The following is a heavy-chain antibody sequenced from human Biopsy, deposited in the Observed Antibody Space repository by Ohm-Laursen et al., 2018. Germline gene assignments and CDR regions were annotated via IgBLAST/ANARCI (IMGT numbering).Heavy chain of an antibody. CDR3: ARDRGYYSDRTVPGYFDL. D-gene: IGHD3-22*01. Sequence: SETLSLTCTVSGDSITRSYWSWIRQSPGKGLEWIGYVYYTGSTDYNPSLQSRVTISVDTSKNHFSLRLRSVTPADTAIYYCARDRGYYSDRTVPGYFDLWGRGTLVTVSS. CDR1: GDSITRSY. J-gene: IGHJ2*01. V-gene: IGHV4-59*01. CDR2: VYYTGST.